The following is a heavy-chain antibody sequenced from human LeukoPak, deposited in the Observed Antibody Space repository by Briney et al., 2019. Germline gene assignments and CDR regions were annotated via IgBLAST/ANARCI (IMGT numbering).Heavy chain of an antibody. Sequence: SETLSLTCAVYGGSFSGYYWSWIRQPPGKGLEWIGEINHSGSTYYNPSLKSRVTISVDTSKNQFSLKLSSVTAADTAVYYCARGLRCSSTSRYRLSYFDYWGQGTLVTVSS. CDR1: GGSFSGYY. CDR3: ARGLRCSSTSRYRLSYFDY. V-gene: IGHV4-34*01. D-gene: IGHD2-2*01. CDR2: INHSGST. J-gene: IGHJ4*02.